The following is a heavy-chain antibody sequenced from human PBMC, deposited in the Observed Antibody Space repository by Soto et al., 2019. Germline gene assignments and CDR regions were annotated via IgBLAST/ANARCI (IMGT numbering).Heavy chain of an antibody. V-gene: IGHV5-51*01. CDR2: SYPGESDT. CDR1: GYSFTSYW. Sequence: GESLKISCKGSGYSFTSYWIGWVRQMPGKGLEWMGISYPGESDTRYSPSVQGQGSISADKSISTAYLQWRSRRGWDTAMYYCARHSSRWSPLSEDSAMDAWGHGTTVTLAS. J-gene: IGHJ6*02. D-gene: IGHD6-19*01. CDR3: ARHSSRWSPLSEDSAMDA.